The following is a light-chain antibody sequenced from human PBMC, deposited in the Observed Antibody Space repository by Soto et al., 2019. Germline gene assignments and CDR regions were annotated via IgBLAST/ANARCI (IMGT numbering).Light chain of an antibody. V-gene: IGKV4-1*01. CDR3: QQYYNVPYT. Sequence: DIVMTQSPDSLALSLGERATINCKSRQSVLYSSNNKNYLAWYQQKPGQPPRLLIYWASTRESGVPDRFSGSGSGTDFTLTISSLQAEDVAVYYCQQYYNVPYTFGQGTKLEIK. J-gene: IGKJ2*01. CDR2: WAS. CDR1: QSVLYSSNNKNY.